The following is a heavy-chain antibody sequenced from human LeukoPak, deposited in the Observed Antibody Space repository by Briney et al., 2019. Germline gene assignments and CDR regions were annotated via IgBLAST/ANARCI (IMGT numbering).Heavy chain of an antibody. Sequence: GGSLRLSCAASGFTVSSNYMTWDRQAPGKGLEWVSLIFSGGSTYYADSVKGRFTISRDNSKNTLYLEMNSLRAEDTAAYYCARGYCGGDCYSDTAFDIWGQGTMVTVSS. J-gene: IGHJ3*02. D-gene: IGHD2-21*02. V-gene: IGHV3-53*01. CDR2: IFSGGST. CDR1: GFTVSSNY. CDR3: ARGYCGGDCYSDTAFDI.